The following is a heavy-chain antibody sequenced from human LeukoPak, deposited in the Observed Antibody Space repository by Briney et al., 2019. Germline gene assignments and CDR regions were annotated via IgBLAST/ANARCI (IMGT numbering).Heavy chain of an antibody. J-gene: IGHJ4*02. Sequence: GGSLRLSCAATGFTFSTYAMSWVRQAPGKGLEWVSALSDDGGHTYYADSVKGRFTISRDNSKNTLYLQMNSPRAEDTAVYHCAKGGWLEYWGQGTLVTVSS. CDR3: AKGGWLEY. CDR2: LSDDGGHT. D-gene: IGHD6-19*01. CDR1: GFTFSTYA. V-gene: IGHV3-23*01.